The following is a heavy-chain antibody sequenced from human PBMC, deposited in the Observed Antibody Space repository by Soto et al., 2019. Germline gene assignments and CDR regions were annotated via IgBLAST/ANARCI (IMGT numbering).Heavy chain of an antibody. CDR1: GFSLSTTGIG. D-gene: IGHD2-15*01. CDR2: IYWNNDK. CDR3: AHRGMEAAPLFYY. Sequence: QITLKESGPTLAKPTQTLTLTCTFSGFSLSTTGIGVGWIRQPPGKALEWLAFIYWNNDKRYSPSLKNRHTINKGTSRNQAVLTMTNIYPADTGTYYCAHRGMEAAPLFYYWGQGTLVTVSS. V-gene: IGHV2-5*01. J-gene: IGHJ4*02.